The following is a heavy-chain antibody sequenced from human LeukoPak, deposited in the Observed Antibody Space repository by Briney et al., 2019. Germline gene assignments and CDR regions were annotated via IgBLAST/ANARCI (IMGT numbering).Heavy chain of an antibody. J-gene: IGHJ3*02. CDR2: IKPEGSDK. V-gene: IGHV3-7*01. CDR1: GFSFRSHW. D-gene: IGHD5-24*01. Sequence: GGSLRLSWVGSGFSFRSHWVNWVRQSPGKGLEWVANIKPEGSDKYYGDSARGRFTVSRDNAKNSAFLQMNRLRAEDTAIYCCATISAQTFDIWGQGTLVSVSS. CDR3: ATISAQTFDI.